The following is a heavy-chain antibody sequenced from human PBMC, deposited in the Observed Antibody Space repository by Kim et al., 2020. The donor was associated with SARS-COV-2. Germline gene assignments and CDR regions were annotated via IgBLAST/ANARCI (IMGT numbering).Heavy chain of an antibody. V-gene: IGHV4-31*03. J-gene: IGHJ5*02. Sequence: SETLSLTCTVSGGSISSGGYYWSWIRQHPGKGLEWIGYIYYSGSTYYNPSLKSRVTISVDTSKNQFSLKLSSVTAAGTAVYYCARAMGITIFGVVIVNWFDPWGQGTLVTVSS. CDR2: IYYSGST. CDR1: GGSISSGGYY. CDR3: ARAMGITIFGVVIVNWFDP. D-gene: IGHD3-3*01.